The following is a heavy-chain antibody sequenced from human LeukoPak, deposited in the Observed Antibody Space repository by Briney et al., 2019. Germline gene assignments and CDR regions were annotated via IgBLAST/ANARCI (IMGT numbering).Heavy chain of an antibody. D-gene: IGHD3-3*01. Sequence: SETLSLTCTVSGGPITSYYWSWIRQPPGKGLEWIGYIYYSGSTNYNPSLKSRVTISVDTSKNQFSLRLSSVTAADTAVYYCARADGWSGSHGRFDYWGQGTLVTVSS. J-gene: IGHJ4*02. CDR1: GGPITSYY. CDR3: ARADGWSGSHGRFDY. V-gene: IGHV4-59*01. CDR2: IYYSGST.